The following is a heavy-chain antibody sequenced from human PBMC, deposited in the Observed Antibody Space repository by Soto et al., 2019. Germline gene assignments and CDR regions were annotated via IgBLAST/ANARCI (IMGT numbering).Heavy chain of an antibody. CDR1: GFTFSSYA. CDR2: ISGSGGST. D-gene: IGHD6-6*01. CDR3: AKDIAARPRYYFDY. Sequence: GGSLRLSCAASGFTFSSYAMSWVRQAPGKGLEWVSAISGSGGSTYYADSVKGRFTISRDNSKNTLYLQMNSLRAEYTAVYYCAKDIAARPRYYFDYWGQGTLVTVSS. J-gene: IGHJ4*02. V-gene: IGHV3-23*01.